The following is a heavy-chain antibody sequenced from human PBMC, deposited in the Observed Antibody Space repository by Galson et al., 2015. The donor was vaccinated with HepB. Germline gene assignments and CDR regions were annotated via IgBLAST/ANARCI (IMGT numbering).Heavy chain of an antibody. J-gene: IGHJ6*03. CDR1: GFTFSDHG. V-gene: IGHV3-30*18. Sequence: SLRLSCAASGFTFSDHGMHWVRQAPAKGLEWVSAVSHGGSIESYGDSVKGRFTISRDNSKNTLCLQMISLSVDDTAVYYCAKDPYSRSAHYNYHMEVWGNGTSV. D-gene: IGHD6-6*01. CDR2: VSHGGSIE. CDR3: AKDPYSRSAHYNYHMEV.